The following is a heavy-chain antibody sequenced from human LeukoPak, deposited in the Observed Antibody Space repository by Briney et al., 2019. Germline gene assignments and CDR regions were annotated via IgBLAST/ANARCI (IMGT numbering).Heavy chain of an antibody. V-gene: IGHV4-59*01. CDR1: GGSISSYY. D-gene: IGHD3-10*01. CDR2: IYYSGST. J-gene: IGHJ5*02. CDR3: ARDRDYYGSGSYYVGWFDP. Sequence: PSETLSLTCTVTGGSISSYYWSWIRQPPGKGLEWIGYIYYSGSTNYNPPLKSRVTISVDTSKNQFSLKLSSVTAADTAVYYCARDRDYYGSGSYYVGWFDPWGQGTLVTVSS.